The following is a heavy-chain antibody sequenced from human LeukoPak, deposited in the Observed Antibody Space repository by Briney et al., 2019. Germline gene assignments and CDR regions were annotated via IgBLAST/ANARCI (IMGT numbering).Heavy chain of an antibody. CDR3: ARGTNFIVVVPAADLDFDY. CDR1: GYTFASYH. J-gene: IGHJ4*02. Sequence: ASVKVSCKASGYTFASYHMHWVRQAPGQVPEWMGMIKLSGGSTTYAQNFLDRVTVTSDTSTSTVYMELSSPRSEDTAVYYCARGTNFIVVVPAADLDFDYWGLGTLVTVSS. CDR2: IKLSGGST. V-gene: IGHV1-46*01. D-gene: IGHD2-2*01.